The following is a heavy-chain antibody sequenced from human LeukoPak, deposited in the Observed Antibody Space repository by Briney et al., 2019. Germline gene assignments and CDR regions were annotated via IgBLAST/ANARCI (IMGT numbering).Heavy chain of an antibody. J-gene: IGHJ4*02. CDR2: IYYSGST. CDR1: GYSISSGYY. Sequence: SETLSLTCTVSGYSISSGYYWSWIRQPPGKGLEWIGYIYYSGSTNYNPSLKSRVTISVDTSKNQFSLKLSSVTAADTAVYYCARVPAAMYFDYWGQGTLVTVSS. V-gene: IGHV4-61*01. CDR3: ARVPAAMYFDY. D-gene: IGHD2-2*01.